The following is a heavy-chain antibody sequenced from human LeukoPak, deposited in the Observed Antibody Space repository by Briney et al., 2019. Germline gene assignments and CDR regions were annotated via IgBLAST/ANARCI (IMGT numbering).Heavy chain of an antibody. Sequence: SETLSLTCTVSGGSISSGYYWGWIRQPPGKGLEWIGSIYHSGSTYYNPSLKSRVTISVDTSKNQFSLKLSSVTAADTAVYYCARGAYYDILTPEVGAFDIWGQGTMVTVSS. CDR3: ARGAYYDILTPEVGAFDI. V-gene: IGHV4-38-2*02. D-gene: IGHD3-9*01. CDR1: GGSISSGYY. CDR2: IYHSGST. J-gene: IGHJ3*02.